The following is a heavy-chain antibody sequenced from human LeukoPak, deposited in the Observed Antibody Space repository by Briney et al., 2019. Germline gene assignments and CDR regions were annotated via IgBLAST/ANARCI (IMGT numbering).Heavy chain of an antibody. CDR2: VTSDNRDT. D-gene: IGHD1-1*01. Sequence: GAPVKVSCRASGYNFSAYGMTWVRQAPGQGLEWMGWVTSDNRDTKYAPKFQGRVTMTTDMSSTTAYMELRSLRSDDTAVYYCARGSHEYWNDYWGQGTLVTVSS. CDR1: GYNFSAYG. V-gene: IGHV1-18*01. CDR3: ARGSHEYWNDY. J-gene: IGHJ4*02.